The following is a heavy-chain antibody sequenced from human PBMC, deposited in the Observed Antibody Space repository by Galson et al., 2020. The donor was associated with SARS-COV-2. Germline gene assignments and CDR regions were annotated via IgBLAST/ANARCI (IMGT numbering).Heavy chain of an antibody. CDR2: IYYTGNT. J-gene: IGHJ5*02. V-gene: IGHV4-39*07. D-gene: IGHD1-26*01. CDR3: AGDRSVNWYYR. CDR1: GGSISSITDY. Sequence: SETLSLTCTVSGGSISSITDYWGWVRQPPGKGLEWIESIYYTGNTYYNPSLKGRLTLSIDTPKNQFSLKLTSVTAADTAIYYCAGDRSVNWYYRWGQGTLVTVSS.